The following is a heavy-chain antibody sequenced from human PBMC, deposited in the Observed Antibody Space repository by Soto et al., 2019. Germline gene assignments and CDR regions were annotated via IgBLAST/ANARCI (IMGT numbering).Heavy chain of an antibody. Sequence: QITLKESGPTLVKPTQTLTLTCTFSGFSLSTSGVGVGWIRQPPGKALEWLALIYWDDDKRYSPSLKSRLTITKGTSKNQVVLTMTNKDTVDTATNYCAHTQGYCSGGSCYSNWFDPWCQGTQVTVSS. J-gene: IGHJ5*02. CDR1: GFSLSTSGVG. D-gene: IGHD2-15*01. CDR2: IYWDDDK. V-gene: IGHV2-5*02. CDR3: AHTQGYCSGGSCYSNWFDP.